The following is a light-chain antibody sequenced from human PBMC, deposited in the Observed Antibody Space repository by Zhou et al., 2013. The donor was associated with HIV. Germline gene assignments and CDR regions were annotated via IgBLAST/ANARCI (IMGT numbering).Light chain of an antibody. Sequence: AIRITQSPSSLSASTGDRVTITCRASQDIGDYLAWYQHKPGKAPKLLIYSASTLQNGVSSRFRGRGSGTEFTLTISNVQPDDFATYFCQQYSSDSDYTFGQGTTLEI. CDR3: QQYSSDSDYT. CDR1: QDIGDY. J-gene: IGKJ2*01. V-gene: IGKV1-8*01. CDR2: SAS.